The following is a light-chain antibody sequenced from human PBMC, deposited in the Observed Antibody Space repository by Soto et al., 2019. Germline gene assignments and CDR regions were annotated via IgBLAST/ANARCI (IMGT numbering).Light chain of an antibody. CDR1: QSVSSN. J-gene: IGKJ5*01. Sequence: EIVFTQSPSTLSLSTGERATLSCRASQSVSSNLAWYQQKPGQAPRLLIYGASTRATGIPARFSGSGSGTEFTLTISSLQSEDFAVYYCQQYNNWPPITFGQGTRLEIK. CDR3: QQYNNWPPIT. CDR2: GAS. V-gene: IGKV3-15*01.